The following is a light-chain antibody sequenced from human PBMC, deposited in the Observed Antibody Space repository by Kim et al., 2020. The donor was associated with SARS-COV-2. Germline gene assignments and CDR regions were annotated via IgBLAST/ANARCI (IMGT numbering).Light chain of an antibody. J-gene: IGLJ2*01. Sequence: SSELTQDPAVSVALGQTVSITCQGDSLRSYYASWYQQQPGQAPVLVIYGKNTRPSGIPDRFSGSTSGNTASLTITGAQAEDEADYYCNSRDSSNNHVVFGGGTQLTVL. CDR1: SLRSYY. V-gene: IGLV3-19*01. CDR2: GKN. CDR3: NSRDSSNNHVV.